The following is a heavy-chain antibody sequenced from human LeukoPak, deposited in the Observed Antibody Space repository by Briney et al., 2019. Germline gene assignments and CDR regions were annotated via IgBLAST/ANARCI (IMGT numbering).Heavy chain of an antibody. D-gene: IGHD6-13*01. CDR2: IIPIFGTA. Sequence: SVKVSCKASGGTFSSYAISWVRQAPGQGLEWMRGIIPIFGTANYAQKFQGRVTITADESTSTAYMELSSLRSEDTAVYYCASSHHSGIAAAGRYYFDYWGQGTLVTVSS. CDR3: ASSHHSGIAAAGRYYFDY. J-gene: IGHJ4*02. V-gene: IGHV1-69*13. CDR1: GGTFSSYA.